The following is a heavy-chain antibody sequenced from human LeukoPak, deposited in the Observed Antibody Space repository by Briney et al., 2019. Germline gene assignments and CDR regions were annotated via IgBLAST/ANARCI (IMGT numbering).Heavy chain of an antibody. J-gene: IGHJ4*02. V-gene: IGHV3-23*01. D-gene: IGHD6-19*01. Sequence: PGGSLRLSCAASGFIFSSYALSWVRQAPGKGLEWVSATSGNGAKTCYADSVKGRFTISRDNSKNTLYLQMNSLRAEDTAVYYCAKDSGWPFDYWGQGTLVTVSS. CDR3: AKDSGWPFDY. CDR2: TSGNGAKT. CDR1: GFIFSSYA.